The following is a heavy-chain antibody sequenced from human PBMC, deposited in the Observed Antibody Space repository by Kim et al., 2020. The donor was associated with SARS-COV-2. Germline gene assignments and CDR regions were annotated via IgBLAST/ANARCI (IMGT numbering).Heavy chain of an antibody. V-gene: IGHV1-8*01. CDR1: GYTFTSYD. CDR2: MNPNSGNT. Sequence: ASVKVSCKASGYTFTSYDINWVRQATGQGLEWMGWMNPNSGNTGYAQKFQGRVTMTRNTSISTAYMELSSLRSEDTAVYYCASSLYYYGSGSYSHYYYYGMDVWGQGTTVTVSS. D-gene: IGHD3-10*01. J-gene: IGHJ6*02. CDR3: ASSLYYYGSGSYSHYYYYGMDV.